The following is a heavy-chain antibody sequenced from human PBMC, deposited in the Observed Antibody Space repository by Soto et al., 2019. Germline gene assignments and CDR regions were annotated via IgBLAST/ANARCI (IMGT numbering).Heavy chain of an antibody. V-gene: IGHV4-38-2*02. CDR3: ARVTMVVRDSDHFGVDV. D-gene: IGHD4-17*01. CDR2: ISHSGTT. J-gene: IGHJ6*02. CDR1: DFPIISPYS. Sequence: LSLTCLVSDFPIISPYSWGWIRQPPGKGLEWIGSISHSGTTSYSPSLTSRVSISVDTSKNQVSLKLTSVTAADTAVYFCARVTMVVRDSDHFGVDVWGHGTTVT.